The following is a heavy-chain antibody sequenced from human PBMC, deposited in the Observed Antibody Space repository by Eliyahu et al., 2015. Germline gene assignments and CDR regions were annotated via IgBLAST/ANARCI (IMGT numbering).Heavy chain of an antibody. CDR3: VRESRDGFEDS. CDR1: GFPIXNXV. Sequence: QVQLVESGGDVVQPGRSLXLSXXAXGFPIXNXVIHWARQAXGKGXEWVAVLWYDGSTTYYAESVKGRFTISRDGSKNTLLLQMNTLRVEDTAVYYCVRESRDGFEDSWGQGTLVTVSA. J-gene: IGHJ4*02. CDR2: LWYDGSTT. D-gene: IGHD5-24*01. V-gene: IGHV3-33*01.